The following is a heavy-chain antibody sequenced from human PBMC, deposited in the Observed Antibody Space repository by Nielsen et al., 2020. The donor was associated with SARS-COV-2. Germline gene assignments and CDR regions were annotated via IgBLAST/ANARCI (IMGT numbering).Heavy chain of an antibody. CDR3: ARDTVRHYYGSGSYPWFDP. CDR2: ISSSSSYI. Sequence: VRQAPGKGLEWVSSISSSSSYIYYADSVKSRFTISRDNAKNSLYLQMNSLRAEDTAVYYCARDTVRHYYGSGSYPWFDPWGQGTLVTVSS. V-gene: IGHV3-21*01. J-gene: IGHJ5*02. D-gene: IGHD3-10*01.